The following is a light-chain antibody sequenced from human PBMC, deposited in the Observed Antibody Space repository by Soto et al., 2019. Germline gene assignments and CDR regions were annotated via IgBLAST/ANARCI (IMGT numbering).Light chain of an antibody. J-gene: IGKJ1*01. Sequence: DIQMTQSPSSLSASIGDRVTITCRASQNINTFLNWYQWKPGKAPNLLIYTASYLQSGVPSRFSGSGSGTDFTLIISSLQPEDFATYFCQQSYNTPRPFGQGTKVEI. CDR2: TAS. CDR1: QNINTF. CDR3: QQSYNTPRP. V-gene: IGKV1-39*01.